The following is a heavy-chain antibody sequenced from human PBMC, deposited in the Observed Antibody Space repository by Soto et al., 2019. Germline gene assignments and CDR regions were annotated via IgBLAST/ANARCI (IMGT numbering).Heavy chain of an antibody. CDR3: ATWHEREHAYDV. CDR1: GFTFSSYG. Sequence: QVQLVESGGGVVQPGRSLRLSCAASGFTFSSYGMHWVRQAPGKGLEWVAVIWYDGSNKYYADSVKGRFTTSSDSSKTTVYLQMNDLRPDDTAVYYCATWHEREHAYDVWGQGTTVTVSS. V-gene: IGHV3-33*03. J-gene: IGHJ3*01. D-gene: IGHD1-1*01. CDR2: IWYDGSNK.